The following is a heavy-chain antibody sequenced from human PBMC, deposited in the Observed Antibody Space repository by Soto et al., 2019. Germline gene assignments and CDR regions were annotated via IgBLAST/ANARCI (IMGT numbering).Heavy chain of an antibody. CDR2: IYHSGST. CDR3: ARGTTAYLFDP. D-gene: IGHD1-7*01. V-gene: IGHV4-30-2*01. CDR1: GGSISSGGYS. Sequence: PSETLSLTCAVSGGSISSGGYSWSWIRQPPGKGLEWIGNIYHSGSTYYSPSLKSRVTILLDRSMNQFFLKLSSVTDADTAIYYCARGTTAYLFDPWGQGALVTVSS. J-gene: IGHJ5*02.